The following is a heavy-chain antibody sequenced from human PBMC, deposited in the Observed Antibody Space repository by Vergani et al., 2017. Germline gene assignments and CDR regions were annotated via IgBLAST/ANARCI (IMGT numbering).Heavy chain of an antibody. CDR1: GGSFSGYY. J-gene: IGHJ4*02. D-gene: IGHD3-10*01. V-gene: IGHV4-34*11. CDR2: IYYSGST. Sequence: QVQLQQWGAGLLKPSETLSLTCAVYGGSFSGYYWSWIRQPPGKGLEWIGYIYYSGSTNYNPSLKSRVTISVDTSKNQFSLKLSSVTAADTAVYYCARGGPSITMVRGHFDYWGQGTLVTVSS. CDR3: ARGGPSITMVRGHFDY.